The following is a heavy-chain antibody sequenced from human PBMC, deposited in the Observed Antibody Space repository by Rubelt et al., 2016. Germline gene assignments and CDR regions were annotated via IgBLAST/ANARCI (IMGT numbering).Heavy chain of an antibody. CDR3: ARTQTETEPDY. D-gene: IGHD1-1*01. J-gene: IGHJ4*02. Sequence: QVTLRESGPALVKPTPTLTLPFTFPGFSLSTTGMCVSWIRPPPGQSLEWLALIDWDDDKYYSTSLRTRLTISKDTSKNQVVLTMTDMDPVDTATYYCARTQTETEPDYWGQGTLVTVSS. V-gene: IGHV2-70*01. CDR2: IDWDDDK. CDR1: GFSLSTTGMC.